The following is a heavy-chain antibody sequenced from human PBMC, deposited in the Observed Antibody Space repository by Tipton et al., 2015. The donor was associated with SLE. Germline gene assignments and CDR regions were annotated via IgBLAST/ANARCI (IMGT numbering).Heavy chain of an antibody. CDR2: IYHSGSP. CDR3: ARHGGYDYKAFDI. CDR1: GYSISSGYY. J-gene: IGHJ3*02. Sequence: TLSLTCAVSGYSISSGYYWGWIRQPPGKGLEWIGSIYHSGSPYYNPSLKSRVTISVDTSKNQFSLKLSSVTAADTAVYYCARHGGYDYKAFDIWGQGTMVTVSS. V-gene: IGHV4-38-2*01. D-gene: IGHD5-12*01.